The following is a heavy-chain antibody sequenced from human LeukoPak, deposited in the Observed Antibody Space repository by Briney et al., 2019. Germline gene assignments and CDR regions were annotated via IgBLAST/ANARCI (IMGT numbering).Heavy chain of an antibody. D-gene: IGHD6-13*01. V-gene: IGHV3-21*01. Sequence: GGSLRLSCAASGFTFNNYNMNWVRQAPGKALEWVSSITSSGAYIFYADSVKGRFTISRDNAKDSLYLQMNSLGPEDTAVYYCARVYYSRSYDYWYFDLWGRGTLVTVSS. CDR2: ITSSGAYI. J-gene: IGHJ2*01. CDR1: GFTFNNYN. CDR3: ARVYYSRSYDYWYFDL.